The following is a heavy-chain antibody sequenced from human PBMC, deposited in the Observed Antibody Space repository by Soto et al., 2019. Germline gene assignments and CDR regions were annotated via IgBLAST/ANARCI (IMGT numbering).Heavy chain of an antibody. CDR2: VVPMFGTP. D-gene: IGHD6-13*01. CDR1: GDTFISYA. J-gene: IGHJ6*02. V-gene: IGHV1-69*13. Sequence: GASVKVSCKSSGDTFISYAISWVRQAPGQGLEWMGGVVPMFGTPNYAQKFQGRVTIIADESTSTAYLELSRLRSDDTAVYYCARDRAAAGPNPPHYGMDVWGQGTTVTVSS. CDR3: ARDRAAAGPNPPHYGMDV.